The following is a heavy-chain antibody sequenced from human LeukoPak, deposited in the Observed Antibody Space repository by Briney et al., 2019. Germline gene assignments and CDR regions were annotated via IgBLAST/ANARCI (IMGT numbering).Heavy chain of an antibody. V-gene: IGHV3-21*01. CDR3: ARSGRGGAFDI. D-gene: IGHD1-26*01. Sequence: GGSLRLSCAASGFTFSSYSMNWVRQAPGKGLEWVSAISGSGSRIFQADSVKGRFTISGDNAKNTLYLQMNSLRAEDTAVYYCARSGRGGAFDIWGQGTMVTVSS. J-gene: IGHJ3*02. CDR2: ISGSGSRI. CDR1: GFTFSSYS.